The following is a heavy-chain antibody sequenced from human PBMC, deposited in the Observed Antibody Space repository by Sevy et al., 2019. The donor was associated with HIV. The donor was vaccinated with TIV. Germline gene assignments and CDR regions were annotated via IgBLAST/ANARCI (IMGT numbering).Heavy chain of an antibody. Sequence: GGSLRLSCAASGFTFSSYGMHWVRQAPGKGLEWVAVIWYDGSNKYYADSVKGRFTISRDNSKSTLYLQMNSLRAEDTAVYYCARDLGYGYCSGGSCYSFDYWGQGTLVTVSS. J-gene: IGHJ4*02. CDR3: ARDLGYGYCSGGSCYSFDY. D-gene: IGHD2-15*01. CDR2: IWYDGSNK. CDR1: GFTFSSYG. V-gene: IGHV3-33*01.